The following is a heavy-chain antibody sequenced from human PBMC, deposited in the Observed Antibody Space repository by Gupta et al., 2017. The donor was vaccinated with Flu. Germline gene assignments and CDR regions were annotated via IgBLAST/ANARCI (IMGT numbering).Heavy chain of an antibody. CDR1: GFTFSSYA. CDR3: AKTTTDENYYYGMDV. CDR2: ISGSGGST. J-gene: IGHJ6*02. V-gene: IGHV3-23*01. Sequence: EVQLLESGGGLVQPGGSLRLSCAASGFTFSSYAMSWFRQAPGKGLEWVSAISGSGGSTYYADSVKGRFTISRDNSKNTLYLQMNSLRAEDTAVYYCAKTTTDENYYYGMDVWGQGTTVTVSS. D-gene: IGHD4-17*01.